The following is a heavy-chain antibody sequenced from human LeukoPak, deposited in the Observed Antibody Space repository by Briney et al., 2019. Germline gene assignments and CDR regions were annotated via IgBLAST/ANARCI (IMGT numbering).Heavy chain of an antibody. Sequence: ASVKVSCKASGYTFTSYYMHWVRQPPGQGLAWMGIINPSGGSTSYAQKFQGRVTITRDTSTSTAYTELSSLRSEDTAVYYCARDRNDFWSGYNNNWFYPWGQGTLVTASS. CDR2: INPSGGST. V-gene: IGHV1-46*03. J-gene: IGHJ5*02. CDR1: GYTFTSYY. D-gene: IGHD3-3*01. CDR3: ARDRNDFWSGYNNNWFYP.